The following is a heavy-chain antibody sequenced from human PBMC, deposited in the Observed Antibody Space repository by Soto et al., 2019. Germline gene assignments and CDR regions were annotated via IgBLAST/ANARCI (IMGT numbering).Heavy chain of an antibody. CDR3: ARHGPTHFDY. CDR2: IYYSGST. Sequence: SETLSLTCTVSGGSISSSSYYWGWIRQPPGKGLEWIGSIYYSGSTYYNPSLKSRVTISVDTSKNQFSLKLSSVTAADTAVYYCARHGPTHFDYWGQGTLVTVSS. V-gene: IGHV4-39*01. CDR1: GGSISSSSYY. J-gene: IGHJ4*02.